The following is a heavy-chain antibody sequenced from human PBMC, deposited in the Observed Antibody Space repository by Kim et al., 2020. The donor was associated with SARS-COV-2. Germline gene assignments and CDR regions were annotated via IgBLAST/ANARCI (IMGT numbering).Heavy chain of an antibody. Sequence: GGSLRLSCAASGFTVSSNYMSWVRQAPGKGLEWGSVIYSGGSTYYADSVKGRFTISRDNSKNTLYLQMNSLRAEDTAVYYCARDYLGGDAAAGMYFQHWGQGTLVTVSS. J-gene: IGHJ1*01. V-gene: IGHV3-53*01. CDR1: GFTVSSNY. CDR2: IYSGGST. D-gene: IGHD6-13*01. CDR3: ARDYLGGDAAAGMYFQH.